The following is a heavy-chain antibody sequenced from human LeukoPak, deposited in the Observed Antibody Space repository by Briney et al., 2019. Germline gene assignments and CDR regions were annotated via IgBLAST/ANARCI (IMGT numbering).Heavy chain of an antibody. CDR2: ISYDGSNK. J-gene: IGHJ4*02. D-gene: IGHD2-15*01. CDR3: AKVRGAKVVCRGGSCYSWYFDY. CDR1: GFTFSSYG. Sequence: GGSLGLSCAASGFTFSSYGMHWVRQAPGKGLEWVAVISYDGSNKYYADSVKGRFTISRDNSKNTLYLQMNSLRAEDTAVYYCAKVRGAKVVCRGGSCYSWYFDYWGQGTLVTVSS. V-gene: IGHV3-30*18.